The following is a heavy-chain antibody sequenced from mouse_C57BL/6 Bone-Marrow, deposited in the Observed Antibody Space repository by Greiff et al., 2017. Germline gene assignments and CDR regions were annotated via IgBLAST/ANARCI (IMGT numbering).Heavy chain of an antibody. CDR3: AREDSYYVKFAY. D-gene: IGHD2-12*01. CDR2: ISDGGSYT. J-gene: IGHJ3*01. Sequence: EVMLVESGGGLVKPGGSLKLSCAASGFTFSSYAMSWVRQTPEKRLEWVATISDGGSYTNYPDNVKGRITISRDNAENNLYLQMSHLKSEDTAMYYCAREDSYYVKFAYWGQGTLVTVSA. V-gene: IGHV5-4*01. CDR1: GFTFSSYA.